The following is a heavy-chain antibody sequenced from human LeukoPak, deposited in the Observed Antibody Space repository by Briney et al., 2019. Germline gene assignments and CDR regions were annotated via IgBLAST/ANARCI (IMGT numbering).Heavy chain of an antibody. D-gene: IGHD3-3*01. J-gene: IGHJ4*02. CDR3: ARDFDKYYDFWSGYYWD. V-gene: IGHV3-48*03. Sequence: PGGSLRLSCAASGFTFSSYEMNWVRQAPGKGLEWVSYISSSGSTIYYADSVKGRFTISRDNAKNSLYLQMNSLRAEDTAVYYCARDFDKYYDFWSGYYWDWGQGTLVTVSS. CDR1: GFTFSSYE. CDR2: ISSSGSTI.